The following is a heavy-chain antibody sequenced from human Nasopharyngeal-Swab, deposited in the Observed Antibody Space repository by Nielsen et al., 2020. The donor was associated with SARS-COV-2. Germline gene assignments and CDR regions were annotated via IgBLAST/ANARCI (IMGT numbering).Heavy chain of an antibody. CDR2: ISGSGGST. J-gene: IGHJ6*02. V-gene: IGHV3-23*01. Sequence: GSLRLSCAASGFTFSSYAMSWVRQAPGKGLEWVSAISGSGGSTYYADSVKGRFTISRDNSKNTLYLQMNSLRAEDTAVYYCAKDRHSGYDYIIYYYYGMDVWGQGTTVTVSS. CDR1: GFTFSSYA. D-gene: IGHD5-12*01. CDR3: AKDRHSGYDYIIYYYYGMDV.